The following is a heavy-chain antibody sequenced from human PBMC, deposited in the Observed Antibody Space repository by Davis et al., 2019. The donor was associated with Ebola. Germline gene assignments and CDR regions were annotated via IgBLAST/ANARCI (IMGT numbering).Heavy chain of an antibody. Sequence: HTGGSLRLSCAASGFALNTFWMHWVRPVPGKGLVWVARVNSDGGVTDYAESVKGRFTIPRDKADNIVYLQMNGLIAEDTALYYCARVRGGSEWYWYFDNWGQGTLVTVSS. CDR2: VNSDGGVT. V-gene: IGHV3-74*01. J-gene: IGHJ4*02. CDR1: GFALNTFW. D-gene: IGHD6-19*01. CDR3: ARVRGGSEWYWYFDN.